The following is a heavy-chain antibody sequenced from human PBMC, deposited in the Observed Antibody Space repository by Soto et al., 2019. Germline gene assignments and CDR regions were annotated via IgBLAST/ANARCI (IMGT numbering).Heavy chain of an antibody. CDR1: GFIFGYYA. J-gene: IGHJ4*02. CDR3: TRGHFWSGYWVHDY. D-gene: IGHD3-3*01. Sequence: PGGSLRLSCTASGFIFGYYAMSWVRQAPGKGLEWVTFIRNRAYGGTPEHAASVKGRFTISRDDSKSIAYLQMDSLKTEDTAVYYCTRGHFWSGYWVHDYWGQGTLVTVSS. CDR2: IRNRAYGGTP. V-gene: IGHV3-49*04.